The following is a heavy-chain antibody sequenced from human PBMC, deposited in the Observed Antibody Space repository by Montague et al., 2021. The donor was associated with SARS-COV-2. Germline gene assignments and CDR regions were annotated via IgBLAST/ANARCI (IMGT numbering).Heavy chain of an antibody. CDR3: ARANGYYFDY. CDR2: INHSGST. Sequence: ETLSLTCAVYGGSFSGYYWSWIRQPPGKGLEWIGEINHSGSTNYNPSLKSRVTISVDTSKNQFSLKLSSVTAADTAVYYRARANGYYFDYWGQGTLVTVSS. J-gene: IGHJ4*02. CDR1: GGSFSGYY. D-gene: IGHD2-8*01. V-gene: IGHV4-34*01.